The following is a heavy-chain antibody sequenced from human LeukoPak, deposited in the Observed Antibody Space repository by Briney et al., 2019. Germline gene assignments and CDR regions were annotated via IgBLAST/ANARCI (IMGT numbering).Heavy chain of an antibody. J-gene: IGHJ6*03. CDR2: MNPNSGNT. Sequence: GVSVKVSCKASGYTFTSYDINWVRQATGQGLEWMGWMNPNSGNTGYAQKFQGRVTMTRNTSISTAYMELSSLRSEDTAVYYCARGRYSYGKDYYYYMDVWGKGTTVTVSS. CDR1: GYTFTSYD. D-gene: IGHD5-18*01. CDR3: ARGRYSYGKDYYYYMDV. V-gene: IGHV1-8*01.